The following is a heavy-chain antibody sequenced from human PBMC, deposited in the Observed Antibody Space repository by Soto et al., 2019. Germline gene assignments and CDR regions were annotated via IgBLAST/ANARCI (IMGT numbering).Heavy chain of an antibody. CDR3: AHAYGGRSLY. D-gene: IGHD1-26*01. CDR2: IYWDDTK. Sequence: QITLKESGPTLVKPTQTLTLTCTFSGFSLPTDRVGVGWIRQPPGKALEWLAVIYWDDTKTYRPSLTSRPTTTEATSKTQVALTMTDMDPVDTATYYCAHAYGGRSLYWGQGTLVTVSS. J-gene: IGHJ4*02. V-gene: IGHV2-5*02. CDR1: GFSLPTDRVG.